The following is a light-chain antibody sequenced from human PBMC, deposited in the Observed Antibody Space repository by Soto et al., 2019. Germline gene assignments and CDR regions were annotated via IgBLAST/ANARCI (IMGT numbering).Light chain of an antibody. CDR3: QQYNNWPPYT. Sequence: EIVMTQSPATLSVSPGDRATLSCTASQSVNSDLAWYQQKPGQSPRLLIYGASTRATGVPARFSGSGSGTEFTLTITSLQSEDFAIYYCQQYNNWPPYTFGQGTKLEIQ. CDR1: QSVNSD. V-gene: IGKV3-15*01. CDR2: GAS. J-gene: IGKJ2*01.